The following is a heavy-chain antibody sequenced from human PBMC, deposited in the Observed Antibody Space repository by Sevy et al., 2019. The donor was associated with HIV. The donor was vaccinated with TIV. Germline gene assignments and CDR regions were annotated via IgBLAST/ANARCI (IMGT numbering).Heavy chain of an antibody. Sequence: GGSLRLSCAASGFTFSSYAMHWVRQAPGKGPEWVAVISYDGSNKYYADSVKGRFTISRDNSKNTLYLQMNSLRAEDTAVYYCARDHRHIVVVTAIPTDAFDIWGQGTMVTVSS. CDR3: ARDHRHIVVVTAIPTDAFDI. CDR1: GFTFSSYA. CDR2: ISYDGSNK. J-gene: IGHJ3*02. D-gene: IGHD2-21*02. V-gene: IGHV3-30*04.